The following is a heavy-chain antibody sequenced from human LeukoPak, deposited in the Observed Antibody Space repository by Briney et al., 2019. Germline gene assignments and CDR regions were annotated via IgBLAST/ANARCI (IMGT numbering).Heavy chain of an antibody. CDR1: GFTFSNAW. CDR2: FKSKTDGGTI. J-gene: IGHJ4*02. CDR3: THGMTY. Sequence: NSGGSLRLSCAASGFTFSNAWMSWVRQAPGKGLEWVGRFKSKTDGGTIDYAAPVKGRFTISRDDSKNMLYLQMNGLQTEDTALYFCTHGMTYWGQGTLVTVSS. V-gene: IGHV3-15*01. D-gene: IGHD1-1*01.